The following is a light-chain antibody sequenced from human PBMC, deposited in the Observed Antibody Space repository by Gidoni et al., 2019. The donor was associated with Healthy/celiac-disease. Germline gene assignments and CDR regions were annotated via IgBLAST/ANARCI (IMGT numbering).Light chain of an antibody. CDR2: DNN. CDR1: TSNNGNNY. Sequence: QSVLTQPPSVSAPPGQKVTSSCSGSTSNNGNNYVSSYQQLPGTAPKLLIYDNNKRPSGIPDRFSGSKSGTSATLGITGLQTGDEADYYCGTWDSSLSAVVFGGGTKLTVL. J-gene: IGLJ2*01. V-gene: IGLV1-51*01. CDR3: GTWDSSLSAVV.